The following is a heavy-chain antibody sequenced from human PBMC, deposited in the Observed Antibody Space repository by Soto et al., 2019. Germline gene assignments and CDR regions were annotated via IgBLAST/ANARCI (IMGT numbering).Heavy chain of an antibody. CDR2: IYYSGTT. CDR1: GDSITSNSYF. D-gene: IGHD3-22*01. V-gene: IGHV4-39*07. Sequence: LSLTCTVSGDSITSNSYFWAWIRQPPGKGLEWIGSIYYSGTTYYNPSLKSRVTISVDTSKNQFSLKLSSVTAADTAVYYCARNSTYYYDSSGYWYYFDYWGQGTLVTV. CDR3: ARNSTYYYDSSGYWYYFDY. J-gene: IGHJ4*02.